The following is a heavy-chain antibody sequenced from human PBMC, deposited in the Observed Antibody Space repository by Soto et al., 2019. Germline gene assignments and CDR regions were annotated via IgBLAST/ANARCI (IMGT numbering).Heavy chain of an antibody. V-gene: IGHV3-13*01. CDR1: GFTFSSYD. J-gene: IGHJ6*02. Sequence: GGSLRLSCAASGFTFSSYDMHWVRQATGKGLEWVSAIGTAGDTYYPGSVKGRFTISRENAKSSLYLQMNSLRAGDTAVYYCARDIYSYGYYYGMDVWGQGTTVTVSS. D-gene: IGHD5-18*01. CDR3: ARDIYSYGYYYGMDV. CDR2: IGTAGDT.